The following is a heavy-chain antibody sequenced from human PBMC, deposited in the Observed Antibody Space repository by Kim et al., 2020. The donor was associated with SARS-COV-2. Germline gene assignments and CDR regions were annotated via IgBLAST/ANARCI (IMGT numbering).Heavy chain of an antibody. Sequence: GGSLRLSCAASGFTFSSYGMHWVRQAPGKGLEWVAVISYDGSNKYYADSVKGRFTISRDNSKNTLYLQMNSLRAEDTAVYYCARVVGGYSYGPGYWGQGTLVTVSS. CDR3: ARVVGGYSYGPGY. CDR1: GFTFSSYG. D-gene: IGHD5-18*01. J-gene: IGHJ4*02. CDR2: ISYDGSNK. V-gene: IGHV3-33*05.